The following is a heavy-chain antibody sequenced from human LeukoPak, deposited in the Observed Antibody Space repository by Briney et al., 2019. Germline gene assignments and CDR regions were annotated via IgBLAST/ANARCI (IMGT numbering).Heavy chain of an antibody. V-gene: IGHV3-7*03. CDR2: IKEDGRDK. J-gene: IGHJ5*02. D-gene: IGHD2-21*01. CDR1: GFIFSSYG. Sequence: GGSLRLSCAASGFIFSSYGMHWVRQAPGKGLERVANIKEDGRDKNYVDSVKGRFTISRDNAKNSMYLEMNSLRVEDTAVYYCARDGTIVTENCGGDCPSGPSYNWFDPWGQGTLVTVSS. CDR3: ARDGTIVTENCGGDCPSGPSYNWFDP.